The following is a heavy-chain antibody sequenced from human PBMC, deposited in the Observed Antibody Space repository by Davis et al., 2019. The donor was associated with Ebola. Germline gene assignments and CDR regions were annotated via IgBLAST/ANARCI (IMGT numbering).Heavy chain of an antibody. CDR3: ASHEGYYYGMDV. J-gene: IGHJ6*02. CDR1: GFAFSSSA. CDR2: IRGSGGST. Sequence: GESLKISCAASGFAFSSSAMHWVRQAPGKGLEWVSAIRGSGGSTYYADSVKGRFTISRDDSKNTLYLQMNSLRAEDTAVYYCASHEGYYYGMDVWGQGTAVTVSS. V-gene: IGHV3-23*01.